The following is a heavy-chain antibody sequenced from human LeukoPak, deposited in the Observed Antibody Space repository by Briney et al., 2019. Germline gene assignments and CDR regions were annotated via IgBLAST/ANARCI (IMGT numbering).Heavy chain of an antibody. V-gene: IGHV1-69*06. D-gene: IGHD6-13*01. CDR1: GGTFSSYA. CDR3: ASFRNAAAGTGAFDI. J-gene: IGHJ3*02. Sequence: ASVKVSCKASGGTFSSYAISWVRQAPGQGLEWMGGIIPIFGTANYAQKFQGRVTITADKSTSTAYMELSSLRSEDTAVYYCASFRNAAAGTGAFDIWGQGTMVTVSS. CDR2: IIPIFGTA.